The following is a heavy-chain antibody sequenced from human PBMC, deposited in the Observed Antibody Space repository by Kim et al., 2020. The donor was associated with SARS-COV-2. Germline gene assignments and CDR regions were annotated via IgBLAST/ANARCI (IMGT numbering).Heavy chain of an antibody. D-gene: IGHD6-13*01. CDR3: ARDFPPLAAAGTEWFDP. CDR2: IWYDGSNK. Sequence: GGSLRLSCAASGFTFSSYGMHWVRQAPGKGLEWVAVIWYDGSNKYYADSVKGRFTNSRDNSKNTLYLQMNSLRAEDTAVYYCARDFPPLAAAGTEWFDPWGQGTLVTVSS. V-gene: IGHV3-33*08. CDR1: GFTFSSYG. J-gene: IGHJ5*02.